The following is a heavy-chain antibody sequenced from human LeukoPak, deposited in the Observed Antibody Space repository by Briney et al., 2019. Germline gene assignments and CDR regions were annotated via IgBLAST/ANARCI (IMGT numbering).Heavy chain of an antibody. Sequence: ASVKVSCKASGYTFTGYYMHWVRQAPGQGLEWMGWINPNSGGTNYAQKFQGWVTMTRDTSISTAYMELSRLRSDDTAVYYCARGGASGYCSSTSCYHDAFDIWGQGTMVTVSS. V-gene: IGHV1-2*04. D-gene: IGHD2-2*03. CDR2: INPNSGGT. CDR3: ARGGASGYCSSTSCYHDAFDI. CDR1: GYTFTGYY. J-gene: IGHJ3*02.